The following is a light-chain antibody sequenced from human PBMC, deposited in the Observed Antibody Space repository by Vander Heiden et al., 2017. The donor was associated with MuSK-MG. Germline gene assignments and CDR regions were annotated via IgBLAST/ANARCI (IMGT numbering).Light chain of an antibody. CDR2: AAS. CDR1: QSISSY. V-gene: IGKV1-39*01. CDR3: QQSYSTPRT. J-gene: IGKJ3*01. Sequence: DIQMTQSPSSLSASVGDRVTITCRASQSISSYLNWYQQKPGKAPKLLIYAASSLQSGVPSRFSGSGSGTDFTLTISSLQPEDFATYYCQQSYSTPRTFGSGTKVDI.